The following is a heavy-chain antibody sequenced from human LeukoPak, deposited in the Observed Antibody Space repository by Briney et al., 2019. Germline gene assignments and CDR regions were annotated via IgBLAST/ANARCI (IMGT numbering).Heavy chain of an antibody. CDR2: ISYDGSNK. V-gene: IGHV3-30*14. J-gene: IGHJ4*02. CDR1: GFTFSSYA. D-gene: IGHD1-14*01. Sequence: GGSLRLSCAASGFTFSSYAMHWVRQAPGKGLEWVAVISYDGSNKYYADSVKGRFTISRDNAKNTLYLQMDSLRAEDMAVYYCARTTYTSPDYWGQGTLVTVSS. CDR3: ARTTYTSPDY.